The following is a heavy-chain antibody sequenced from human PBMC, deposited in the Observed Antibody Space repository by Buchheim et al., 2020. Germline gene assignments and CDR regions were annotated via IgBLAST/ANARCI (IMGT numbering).Heavy chain of an antibody. CDR1: GGSISSYY. Sequence: QVQLQESGPGLVKPSETLSLTCTVSGGSISSYYWSWIRQPPGKGLEWIGYIYYSGSTNYNPSLKSRVTISVDTSKNQFSLKLSSVTAADTAVYYCARGRYDYVWGSYRPTLHYFDYWGQGTL. J-gene: IGHJ4*02. CDR2: IYYSGST. V-gene: IGHV4-59*01. D-gene: IGHD3-16*02. CDR3: ARGRYDYVWGSYRPTLHYFDY.